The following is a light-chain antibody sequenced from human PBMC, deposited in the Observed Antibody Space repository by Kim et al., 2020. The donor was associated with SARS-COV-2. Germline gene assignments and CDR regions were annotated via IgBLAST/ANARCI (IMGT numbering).Light chain of an antibody. Sequence: PGQSVAISCTGVSSGVGVSDFVSWYQHHPGKAPKLMIYDVSKRSSGVPGRFSGSKSGNTASLIISGLQPEDEADYYCCSYSASSVIFGGGTQLTVL. CDR1: SSGVGVSDF. CDR3: CSYSASSVI. V-gene: IGLV2-11*01. CDR2: DVS. J-gene: IGLJ2*01.